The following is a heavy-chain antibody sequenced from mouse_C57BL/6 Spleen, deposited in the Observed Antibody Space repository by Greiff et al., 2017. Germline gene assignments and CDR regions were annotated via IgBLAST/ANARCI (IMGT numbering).Heavy chain of an antibody. J-gene: IGHJ2*01. Sequence: EVKLQESGGDLVKPGGSLKLSCAASGFTFSSYGMSWVRQTPDKRLEWVATISSGGSYTYYPDSVKGRFTISRDNAKNTLYLQMSSLKSEDTAMYYCARQGNPYYFDYWGQGTTLTVSS. CDR3: ARQGNPYYFDY. V-gene: IGHV5-6*01. CDR1: GFTFSSYG. D-gene: IGHD2-1*01. CDR2: ISSGGSYT.